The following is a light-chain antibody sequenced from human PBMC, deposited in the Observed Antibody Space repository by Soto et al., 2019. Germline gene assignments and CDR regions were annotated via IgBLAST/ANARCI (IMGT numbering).Light chain of an antibody. CDR2: LEGSGSY. CDR3: ETWDSNTHV. V-gene: IGLV4-60*02. J-gene: IGLJ3*02. CDR1: SGHSSYI. Sequence: QPVLTQSSSASASLGSSVKLTCTLSSGHSSYIIASHQQQPGKAPRYLMKLEGSGSYNKGSGVPDRFSGSSSGADRYLTISNLQFEDEADYYCETWDSNTHVFGGGTKLTVL.